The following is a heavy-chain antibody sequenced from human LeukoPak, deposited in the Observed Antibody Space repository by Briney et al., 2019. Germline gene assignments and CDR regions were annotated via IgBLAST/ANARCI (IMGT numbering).Heavy chain of an antibody. CDR2: ISAYNGNT. CDR3: VSERQVGPGVTFSF. J-gene: IGHJ4*02. V-gene: IGHV1-18*01. Sequence: ASVKVSCKASGYTFISYGLSWVRQAPGQGLEWMGWISAYNGNTDYAQKLQGRVTMTTDTSTRTAYKELKSLRSDDTAVYYCVSERQVGPGVTFSFWGQGTLVTVSS. CDR1: GYTFISYG. D-gene: IGHD3-16*01.